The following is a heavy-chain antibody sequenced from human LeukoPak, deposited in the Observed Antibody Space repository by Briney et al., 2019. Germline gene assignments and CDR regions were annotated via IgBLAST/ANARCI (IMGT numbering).Heavy chain of an antibody. V-gene: IGHV3-23*01. Sequence: GGSLRLSCEASGFIFSSYAMAWVRQAPGKGLDWFSVIGASGADTHYSDSAKGRFTVSRDNSKDTLFLHMSSLRAEDTAVYFCATRPRDSSGYYLGAFDGWGQGTTVTVSS. CDR2: IGASGADT. D-gene: IGHD3-22*01. CDR1: GFIFSSYA. CDR3: ATRPRDSSGYYLGAFDG. J-gene: IGHJ3*01.